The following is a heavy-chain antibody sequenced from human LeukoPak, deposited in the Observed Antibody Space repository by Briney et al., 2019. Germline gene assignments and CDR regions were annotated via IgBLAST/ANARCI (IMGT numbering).Heavy chain of an antibody. V-gene: IGHV3-7*01. CDR1: GFTFSNYW. Sequence: GGSLRLSCAASGFTFSNYWMSWVRQAPGKGLEWVASIKQDGGEKYYVDSVKGRFTISRDNAKNSLYLQMNSLRAEDTSEYYCARDNSGGSCLLGYWGQGTLVTVSS. D-gene: IGHD2-15*01. CDR2: IKQDGGEK. CDR3: ARDNSGGSCLLGY. J-gene: IGHJ4*02.